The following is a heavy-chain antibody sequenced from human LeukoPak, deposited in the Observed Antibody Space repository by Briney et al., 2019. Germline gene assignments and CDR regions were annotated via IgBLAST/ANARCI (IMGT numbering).Heavy chain of an antibody. Sequence: TGGSLRLSCAVSGSIFSSYAMSWVRQAPGKGLEWVSVISGSGGLTYYADSVKGRFTISRDNSKNTLYLQMNSLRVEDTAVYYCAREDTALVIAYWGQGTLVTVSS. D-gene: IGHD5-18*01. CDR1: GSIFSSYA. J-gene: IGHJ4*02. CDR3: AREDTALVIAY. CDR2: ISGSGGLT. V-gene: IGHV3-23*01.